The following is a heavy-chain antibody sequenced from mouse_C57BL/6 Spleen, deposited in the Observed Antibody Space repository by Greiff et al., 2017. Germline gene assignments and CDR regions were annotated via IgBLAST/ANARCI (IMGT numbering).Heavy chain of an antibody. J-gene: IGHJ1*03. Sequence: QVQLQQSGPELVKPGASVKISCKASGYSFTSYYIHWVKQRPGQGLEWIGWIYPGSGNTTYNEKFKGKATLTADTSSSTAYMQLSSLTSEDSAVYYCARGGYYYGSSEPWYFDVWGTGTTVTVSS. CDR1: GYSFTSYY. D-gene: IGHD1-1*01. CDR3: ARGGYYYGSSEPWYFDV. V-gene: IGHV1-66*01. CDR2: IYPGSGNT.